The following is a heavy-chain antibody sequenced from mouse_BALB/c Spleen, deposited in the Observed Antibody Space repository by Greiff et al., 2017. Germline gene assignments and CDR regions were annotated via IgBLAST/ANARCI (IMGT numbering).Heavy chain of an antibody. Sequence: EVMLVESGGGLVQPGGSMKLSCVASGFTFSNYWMNWVRQSPEKGLEWVAEIRLKSNNYATHYAESVKGRFTISRDDSKSSVYLQMNNLRAEDTGIYYCTRSGVPYYYAMDYWGQGTSVTVSS. CDR2: IRLKSNNYAT. V-gene: IGHV6-6*02. D-gene: IGHD3-1*01. CDR1: GFTFSNYW. J-gene: IGHJ4*01. CDR3: TRSGVPYYYAMDY.